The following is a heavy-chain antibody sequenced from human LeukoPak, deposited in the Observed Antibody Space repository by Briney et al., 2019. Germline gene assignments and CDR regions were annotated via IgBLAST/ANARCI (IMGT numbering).Heavy chain of an antibody. D-gene: IGHD1-14*01. CDR3: ARARRGYGMDV. CDR2: INHSGST. J-gene: IGHJ6*04. CDR1: GGSFSGYY. V-gene: IGHV4-34*01. Sequence: SETLSLTCAVYGGSFSGYYWSWIRQPPGKGLEWIGEINHSGSTNYNPSLKSRVTISADTSKNQFSLKLSSVTAADTAVYYCARARRGYGMDVWGKGTTVTVSS.